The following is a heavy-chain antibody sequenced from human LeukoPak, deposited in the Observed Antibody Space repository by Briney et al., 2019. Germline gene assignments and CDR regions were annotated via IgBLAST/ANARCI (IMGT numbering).Heavy chain of an antibody. D-gene: IGHD1-26*01. CDR2: ISGSGGST. Sequence: PGGSLRLSCAASGFTFSSYAMSWVRQAPGKVLEWVSAISGSGGSTYYGDSVKGRFTISRDNSKNTLYLQMNSLRAEDTALYYCARPSSPYYYYYGMDVWGQGTTVTVSS. J-gene: IGHJ6*02. V-gene: IGHV3-23*01. CDR1: GFTFSSYA. CDR3: ARPSSPYYYYYGMDV.